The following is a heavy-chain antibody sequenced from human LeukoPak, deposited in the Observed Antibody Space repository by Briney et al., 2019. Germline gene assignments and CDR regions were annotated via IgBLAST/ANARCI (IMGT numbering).Heavy chain of an antibody. CDR2: FYYIGST. CDR3: ARPGGYSHDAFDI. D-gene: IGHD5-18*01. Sequence: SETLSLTCTVSGVSINTYYWSWIRQPPGKGLEWIGYFYYIGSTNYNPSLKSRVTISVDTSKNQFSLKLSSVTAADTAVYYCARPGGYSHDAFDIWGQGTMVTVSS. J-gene: IGHJ3*02. CDR1: GVSINTYY. V-gene: IGHV4-59*01.